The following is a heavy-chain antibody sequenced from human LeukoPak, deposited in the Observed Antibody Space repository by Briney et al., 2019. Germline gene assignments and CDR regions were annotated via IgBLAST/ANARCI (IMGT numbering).Heavy chain of an antibody. D-gene: IGHD4-17*01. CDR1: GFTFSAFG. Sequence: GGSLRLSCAPSGFTFSAFGMHGVRQAPGKGLEWVAFIRFDGSDKFYADSVKGRFTISRDNSKNTLYLQMNSLRAEDTAVYYCSKSHAPDYADFSDYWGQGTLVIVSS. CDR3: SKSHAPDYADFSDY. CDR2: IRFDGSDK. V-gene: IGHV3-30*02. J-gene: IGHJ4*02.